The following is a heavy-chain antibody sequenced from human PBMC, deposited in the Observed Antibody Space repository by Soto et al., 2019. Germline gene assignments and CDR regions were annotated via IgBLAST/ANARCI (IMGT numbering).Heavy chain of an antibody. J-gene: IGHJ6*02. CDR2: LKSDGRDT. Sequence: GRSRRLSCAASGLSFNDNWMHWVRQVPGTGLMWVSRLKSDGRDTIYADSVKGRFTVSRDSAKNTLYLQMNSLRVEETAVYYCVREMPVPIRGGYYYYSVLDAWGQGTTVTVPS. CDR3: VREMPVPIRGGYYYYSVLDA. CDR1: GLSFNDNW. D-gene: IGHD3-10*01. V-gene: IGHV3-74*01.